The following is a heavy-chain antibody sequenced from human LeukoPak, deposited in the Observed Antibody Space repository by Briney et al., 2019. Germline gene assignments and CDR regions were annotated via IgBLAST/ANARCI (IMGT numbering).Heavy chain of an antibody. J-gene: IGHJ4*02. V-gene: IGHV1-69*13. CDR1: GGIFSNSA. D-gene: IGHD6-6*01. CDR3: ARAASSLASIAARPRDY. Sequence: SVKVSCKVSGGIFSNSAISWVRHDPGQGLEYMGGIIPMFGTTNYARRFQGRLTITADESTSTTYMELSSLRSDDTAVYYCARAASSLASIAARPRDYWGQGTLVTVSS. CDR2: IIPMFGTT.